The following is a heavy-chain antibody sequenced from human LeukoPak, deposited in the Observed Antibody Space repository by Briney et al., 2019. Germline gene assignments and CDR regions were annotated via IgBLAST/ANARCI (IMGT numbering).Heavy chain of an antibody. CDR1: VCTFSSYA. Sequence: SVKLSCKSSVCTFSSYAISWVRHAPGQGLEWMGRIIPILGIANYAQKFQGRVTITADKSTSTPYMELSSLRSEDTAVYYCARTLGYCSGGSCYILDYWGQGTLVTVSS. CDR2: IIPILGIA. J-gene: IGHJ4*02. V-gene: IGHV1-69*04. D-gene: IGHD2-15*01. CDR3: ARTLGYCSGGSCYILDY.